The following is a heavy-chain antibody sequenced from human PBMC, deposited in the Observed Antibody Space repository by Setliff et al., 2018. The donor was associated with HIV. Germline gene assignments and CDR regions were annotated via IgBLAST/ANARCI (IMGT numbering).Heavy chain of an antibody. D-gene: IGHD6-6*01. J-gene: IGHJ6*02. CDR3: ARGPYSSSSYYYGMDV. CDR2: IIPIFGTA. Sequence: SVKVSCKASGGNFSSYAISWVRQDPGQGLEWMGGIIPIFGTANYAQKFQGRVTITADESTSTAYMELSSLRSEDTAVYYCARGPYSSSSYYYGMDVWGQGTTVTVSS. CDR1: GGNFSSYA. V-gene: IGHV1-69*13.